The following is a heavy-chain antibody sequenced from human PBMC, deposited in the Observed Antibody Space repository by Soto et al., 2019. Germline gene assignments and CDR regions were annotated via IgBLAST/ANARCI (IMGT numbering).Heavy chain of an antibody. CDR1: RGAFGDYW. CDR3: ARDPNIVLVPAALRSYYYYYGMDV. J-gene: IGHJ6*02. CDR2: INRDANDI. V-gene: IGHV3-74*01. Sequence: GGSLRLSCEASRGAFGDYWMHWVRQAPGKGLVWVSRINRDANDIIYADSVKGRFTASRDNAKNMVFLQMNSLRVEDTAVYYCARDPNIVLVPAALRSYYYYYGMDVWGQGTTVTVSS. D-gene: IGHD2-2*01.